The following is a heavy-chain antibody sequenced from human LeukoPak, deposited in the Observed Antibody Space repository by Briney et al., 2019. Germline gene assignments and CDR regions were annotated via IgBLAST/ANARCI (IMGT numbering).Heavy chain of an antibody. J-gene: IGHJ4*02. CDR1: GFTFSSYA. CDR3: AKSLFYDSSGQAFDY. V-gene: IGHV3-23*01. CDR2: ISVSGDST. D-gene: IGHD3-22*01. Sequence: PGGSLRLSCAASGFTFSSYATTWVRQAPGKGLEWVSGISVSGDSTFYADSVKGRFTISRDNSKNTLYLQMNSLRAEDTAVYYCAKSLFYDSSGQAFDYWGQGTLVTVSS.